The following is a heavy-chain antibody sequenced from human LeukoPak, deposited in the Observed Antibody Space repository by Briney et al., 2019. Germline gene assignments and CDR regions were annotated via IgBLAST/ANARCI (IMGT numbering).Heavy chain of an antibody. CDR1: GYTLPELS. Sequence: ASEKVSCQVSGYTLPELSMHWVRQAPGKGLEWMGGFDPEDGETIYAQKFQGRVTMTEDTSTDTAYMELSSLRSEDTAVYYCATVSPDYYGSGSQTYYFDYWGQGTLVTVSS. CDR2: FDPEDGET. V-gene: IGHV1-24*01. CDR3: ATVSPDYYGSGSQTYYFDY. J-gene: IGHJ4*02. D-gene: IGHD3-10*01.